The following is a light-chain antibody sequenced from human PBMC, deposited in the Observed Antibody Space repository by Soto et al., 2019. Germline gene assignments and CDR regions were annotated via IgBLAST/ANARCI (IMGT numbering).Light chain of an antibody. CDR3: SPYTSSSPRV. CDR1: SSDVGGYNY. J-gene: IGLJ3*02. CDR2: EVS. V-gene: IGLV2-14*01. Sequence: QSALTQPASVSGSPGQSITISCTGTSSDVGGYNYVSWYQQHPGKAPKLMIYEVSNRPSGVSNRFSGSKSGNTASLTISGLQAEDEADYYCSPYTSSSPRVFGGGTNLTVL.